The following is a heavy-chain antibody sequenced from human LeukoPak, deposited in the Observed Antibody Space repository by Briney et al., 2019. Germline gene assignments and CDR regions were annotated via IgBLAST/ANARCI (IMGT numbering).Heavy chain of an antibody. CDR1: GGSISSYY. CDR2: IYYSGST. J-gene: IGHJ2*01. V-gene: IGHV4-59*01. Sequence: SETLSLSCTVSGGSISSYYWSWIRQPPGKGLEWIGYIYYSGSTNYNPSLKSRVTISVDTSKNQFSLKLSSVTAADTAVYYCARGSSSSRRDWYFDLWGRGTLVTVSS. D-gene: IGHD6-6*01. CDR3: ARGSSSSRRDWYFDL.